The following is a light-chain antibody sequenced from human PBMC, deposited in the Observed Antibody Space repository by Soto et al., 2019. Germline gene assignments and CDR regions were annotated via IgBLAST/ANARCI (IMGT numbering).Light chain of an antibody. J-gene: IGKJ5*01. CDR3: QQRNNWPPT. CDR2: GAS. CDR1: QSVSSSY. V-gene: IGKV3D-20*02. Sequence: EIVLTQSPGTLSLSPGERATLSCRASQSVSSSYLAWYQQKPGQAPRLLIYGASNRATGIPARFSGSGSGTDFTLTISSLEPEDFAVYYCQQRNNWPPTFGQGTRLEIK.